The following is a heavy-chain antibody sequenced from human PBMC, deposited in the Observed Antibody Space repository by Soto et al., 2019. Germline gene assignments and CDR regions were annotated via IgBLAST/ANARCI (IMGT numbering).Heavy chain of an antibody. CDR1: GFTFSNAW. CDR2: IKSKTDGGTT. D-gene: IGHD3-3*01. Sequence: GGSLRLSCAASGFTFSNAWMNWVRQAPGKGLEWVGRIKSKTDGGTTDYAAPVKGRFTISRDDSKNTLYLQMNSLKTEDTAVYYCTSMRLRFLEWLKAFDIWGQGTMVTVSS. CDR3: TSMRLRFLEWLKAFDI. V-gene: IGHV3-15*07. J-gene: IGHJ3*02.